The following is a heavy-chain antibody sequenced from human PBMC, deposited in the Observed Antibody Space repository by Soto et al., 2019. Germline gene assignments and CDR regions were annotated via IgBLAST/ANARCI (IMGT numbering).Heavy chain of an antibody. CDR1: DGSISTDNW. CDR3: ARGTGYCSGGSCYNYFDS. V-gene: IGHV4-4*02. D-gene: IGHD2-15*01. CDR2: IYHSGST. J-gene: IGHJ5*01. Sequence: QVQVQESGPGLVKPSDTLSLTCAVSDGSISTDNWWTWVRQPPGKGLEWIGEIYHSGSTNYNPSLQSRVPRSVDKSKNQFSLKLTSVTATDTAVYYCARGTGYCSGGSCYNYFDSWGQGTLVTVSS.